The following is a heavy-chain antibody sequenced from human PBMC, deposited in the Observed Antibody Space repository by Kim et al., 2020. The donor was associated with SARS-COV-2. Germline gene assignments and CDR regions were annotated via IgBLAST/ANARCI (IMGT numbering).Heavy chain of an antibody. CDR2: IYYSGST. CDR1: GGSISSSSYY. J-gene: IGHJ4*02. D-gene: IGHD4-17*01. CDR3: ARHPIVDDYGDYTGDFDY. Sequence: SETLSLTCTVSGGSISSSSYYWGWIRQPPGKGLEWIGSIYYSGSTYYNPSLKSRVTISVDTSKNQFSLKLSSVTAADTAVYYCARHPIVDDYGDYTGDFDYWGQGTLVTVSS. V-gene: IGHV4-39*01.